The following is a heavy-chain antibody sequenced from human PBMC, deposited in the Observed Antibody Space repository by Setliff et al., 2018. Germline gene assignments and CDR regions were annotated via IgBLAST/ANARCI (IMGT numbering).Heavy chain of an antibody. CDR1: GYTFTSYA. V-gene: IGHV1-8*02. CDR2: IIPIFGTA. D-gene: IGHD7-27*01. CDR3: ARGLGSYYYYYMDV. J-gene: IGHJ6*03. Sequence: ASVKVSCKASGYTFTSYAMNWVRQAPGQGLEWMGRIIPIFGTANYAQKFQGRVTMTRNTSISTAYMELSSLRAEDTAVYYCARGLGSYYYYYMDVWGKGTTVTVSS.